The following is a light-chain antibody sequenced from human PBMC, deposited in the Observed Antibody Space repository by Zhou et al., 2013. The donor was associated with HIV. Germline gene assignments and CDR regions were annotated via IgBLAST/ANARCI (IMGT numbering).Light chain of an antibody. Sequence: DIQMTQSPSTLSASVGDRVTITCRASQSISSWLAWYQQKPGKAPKLLIYKSSNLESGVPSRFSGSGSGTEFTLTISSLQPDDFAIYYCQQYDTYPRAFGQGTKVEIK. CDR3: QQYDTYPRA. CDR2: KSS. CDR1: QSISSW. J-gene: IGKJ1*01. V-gene: IGKV1-5*03.